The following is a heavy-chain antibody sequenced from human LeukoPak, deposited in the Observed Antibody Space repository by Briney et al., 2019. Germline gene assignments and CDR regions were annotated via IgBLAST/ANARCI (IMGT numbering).Heavy chain of an antibody. Sequence: GGSLRLSCAASGFTFSSYAMSWVRQAPGKGLEWVSGINWNGGSTGYADSVKGRFTISRDNAKNSLYLQMNSLRAEDTALYYCAREAPNHYYYMDVWGKGTTATVSS. V-gene: IGHV3-20*04. CDR3: AREAPNHYYYMDV. CDR2: INWNGGST. CDR1: GFTFSSYA. J-gene: IGHJ6*03.